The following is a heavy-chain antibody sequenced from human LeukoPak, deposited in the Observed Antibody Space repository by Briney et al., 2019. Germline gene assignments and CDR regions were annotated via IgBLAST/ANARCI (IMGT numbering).Heavy chain of an antibody. CDR1: GYTFTSYD. CDR3: ARRGIYCSSTSCYNYYYYGMDV. D-gene: IGHD2-2*02. J-gene: IGHJ6*02. V-gene: IGHV1-8*01. CDR2: MNPNSGNT. Sequence: ASVKVSCKASGYTFTSYDINWVRQAPGQGLEWMGWMNPNSGNTGYAQKFQGRVTMTRNTSISTAYMELSSLRSEDTAVYYCARRGIYCSSTSCYNYYYYGMDVWGQGTTVTVSS.